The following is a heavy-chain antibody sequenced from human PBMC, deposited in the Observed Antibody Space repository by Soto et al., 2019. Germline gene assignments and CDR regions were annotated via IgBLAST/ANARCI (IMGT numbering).Heavy chain of an antibody. Sequence: GSLRLSCAASGFTFSSYAMSWVRQAPGKGLEWVSAISGSGGSTYYADSVKGRFTISRDNSKNTLYLQMNSLRAEDTAVYYCAKDQDSGYDQVNAFDIWGQGTMVTVSS. D-gene: IGHD5-12*01. J-gene: IGHJ3*02. CDR3: AKDQDSGYDQVNAFDI. V-gene: IGHV3-23*01. CDR2: ISGSGGST. CDR1: GFTFSSYA.